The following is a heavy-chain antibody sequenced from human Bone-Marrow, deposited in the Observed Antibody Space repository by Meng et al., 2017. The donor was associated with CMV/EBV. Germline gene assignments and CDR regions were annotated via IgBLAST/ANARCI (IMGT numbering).Heavy chain of an antibody. J-gene: IGHJ4*02. Sequence: LSGEAAGFTFSDYYMSGIRQAPGKGLGWISYISTGGSTVYYVDSVKGRFTIFRDNAKKSLYLQMNSLRAEDTAVYFCASRTGYSEDYWGQGTLVTVSS. CDR3: ASRTGYSEDY. CDR2: ISTGGSTV. D-gene: IGHD2-8*02. CDR1: GFTFSDYY. V-gene: IGHV3-11*01.